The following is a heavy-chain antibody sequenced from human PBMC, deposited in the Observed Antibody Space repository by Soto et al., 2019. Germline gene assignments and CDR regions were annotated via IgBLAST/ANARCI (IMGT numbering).Heavy chain of an antibody. CDR1: GETLNSNP. V-gene: IGHV1-69*01. CDR2: IVPLSDRT. Sequence: QVQLVQSGAEVKKPGSSLRVSCKVFGETLNSNPIGWVRQAPGQGLEWVGGIVPLSDRTNYAQELQGRVTATAHGSTSTVNMELSNLKSDDTAVYYCARKSGRDCHSGGGCFSLDVWGQGSLITVSS. J-gene: IGHJ4*02. D-gene: IGHD2-15*01. CDR3: ARKSGRDCHSGGGCFSLDV.